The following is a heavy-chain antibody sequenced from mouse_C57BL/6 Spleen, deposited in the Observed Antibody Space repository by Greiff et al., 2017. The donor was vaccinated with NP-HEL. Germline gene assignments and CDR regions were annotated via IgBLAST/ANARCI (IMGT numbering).Heavy chain of an antibody. CDR1: GYTFTSYT. D-gene: IGHD1-1*01. V-gene: IGHV1-4*01. CDR2: INPSSGYT. J-gene: IGHJ1*03. CDR3: ARDGSSYDWYFDD. Sequence: QVQLKQSGAELARPGASVKMSCKASGYTFTSYTMHWVNQRPGQGLEWIGYINPSSGYTKYNQKFKDKATLTADKSSSTAYMQLSSLTSEDSAVYYCARDGSSYDWYFDDWGTGTTVTVSS.